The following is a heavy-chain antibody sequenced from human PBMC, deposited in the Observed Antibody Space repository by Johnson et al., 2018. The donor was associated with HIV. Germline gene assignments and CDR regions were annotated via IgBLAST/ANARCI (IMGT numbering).Heavy chain of an antibody. CDR2: IYAGDST. V-gene: IGHV3-66*03. CDR3: AREGVGVNAFDI. J-gene: IGHJ3*02. D-gene: IGHD1-26*01. Sequence: VQLVESGGGLIQPGGSLRLSCAASGFTVNSNHMSWVRQAPGQGPECVSVIYAGDSTSYADSVKGRFTISRDNSKNTLYLQMGSLRAEDMAVYYCAREGVGVNAFDIWGQGTMVTVSS. CDR1: GFTVNSNH.